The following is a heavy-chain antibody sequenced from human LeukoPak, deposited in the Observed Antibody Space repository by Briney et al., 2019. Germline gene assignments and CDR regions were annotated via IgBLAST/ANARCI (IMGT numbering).Heavy chain of an antibody. J-gene: IGHJ4*02. CDR3: AKSLPYSSSSRAFDY. D-gene: IGHD6-13*01. CDR2: ISGSGGST. Sequence: KAGGSLRLSCAASGFTFSSYAMSWVRQAPGKGLEWVSAISGSGGSTYYADSVKGRFTISRDNSKNTLYLQMNSLRAEDTALYYCAKSLPYSSSSRAFDYWGQGTLVTVSS. CDR1: GFTFSSYA. V-gene: IGHV3-23*01.